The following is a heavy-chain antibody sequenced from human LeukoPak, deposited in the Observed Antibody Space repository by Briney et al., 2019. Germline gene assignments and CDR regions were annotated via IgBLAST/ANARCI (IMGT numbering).Heavy chain of an antibody. CDR1: GGTFSSYT. CDR2: IIPIFGTA. J-gene: IGHJ4*02. V-gene: IGHV1-69*05. CDR3: AREMYYYGSGIPLALDY. Sequence: SVKVSCKASGGTFSSYTISWLRQAPGQGLEWMGRIIPIFGTANYAQKFQGRVTITTDESTSTAYMELSSLRSEDTAVYYCAREMYYYGSGIPLALDYWGQGTLVTVSS. D-gene: IGHD3-10*01.